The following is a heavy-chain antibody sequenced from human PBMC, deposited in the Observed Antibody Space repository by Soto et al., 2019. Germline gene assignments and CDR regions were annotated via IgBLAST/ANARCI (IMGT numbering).Heavy chain of an antibody. Sequence: EVQLLESGGGLVQPGGSLRLSCAASGFTFSSYAMSWVRQAPGKGLEWVSAISGSGGSTYYADSVKGRFTISRDNSKNTLYLQMNSLRAEDMAVYYCAKDDSYGGYYYYYYMDVWGKGTTVTVSS. CDR2: ISGSGGST. V-gene: IGHV3-23*01. CDR1: GFTFSSYA. J-gene: IGHJ6*03. D-gene: IGHD5-18*01. CDR3: AKDDSYGGYYYYYYMDV.